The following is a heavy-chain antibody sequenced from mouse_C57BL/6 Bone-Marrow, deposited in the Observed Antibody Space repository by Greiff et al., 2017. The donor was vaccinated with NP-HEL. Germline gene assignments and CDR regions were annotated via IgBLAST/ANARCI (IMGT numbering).Heavy chain of an antibody. Sequence: EVMLVESGEGLVKPGGSLKLSCAASGFTFSSYAMSWVRQTPEKRLEWVAYISSGGDYIYYADTVKGRFTISRDNARNTLYQQMRSLKSEDTAMYYCTREYYGSSYPYFDYWGQGTTLTVSS. CDR2: ISSGGDYI. J-gene: IGHJ2*01. CDR3: TREYYGSSYPYFDY. V-gene: IGHV5-9-1*02. D-gene: IGHD1-1*01. CDR1: GFTFSSYA.